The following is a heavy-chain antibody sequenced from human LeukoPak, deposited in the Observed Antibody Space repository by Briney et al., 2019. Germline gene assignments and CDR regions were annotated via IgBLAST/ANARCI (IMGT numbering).Heavy chain of an antibody. CDR1: GFTFSSYG. J-gene: IGHJ4*02. D-gene: IGHD3-10*01. Sequence: PGGSLRLSCAASGFTFSSYGMHWVRQAPGKGLEWVAVISYDGSNKYYADSVKGRFTISRDNAKNSLYLQMNSLRAEDTAVYYCARQERITMVRGVKVSDWGQGTLVTVSS. CDR2: ISYDGSNK. V-gene: IGHV3-30*03. CDR3: ARQERITMVRGVKVSD.